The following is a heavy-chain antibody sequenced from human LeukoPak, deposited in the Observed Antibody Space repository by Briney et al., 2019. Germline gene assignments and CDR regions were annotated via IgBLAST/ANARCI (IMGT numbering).Heavy chain of an antibody. V-gene: IGHV4-59*08. CDR1: GCSISSYY. CDR2: IYYSGST. CDR3: ASTTYYYGSGSYDY. D-gene: IGHD3-10*01. Sequence: SETLSLTCTVSGCSISSYYWSWIRQPPGKGLEWIGYIYYSGSTNYNPSLKSRVTISVDTSKNQFSLKLSSVTAADTAVYYCASTTYYYGSGSYDYWGQGTLVTVSS. J-gene: IGHJ4*02.